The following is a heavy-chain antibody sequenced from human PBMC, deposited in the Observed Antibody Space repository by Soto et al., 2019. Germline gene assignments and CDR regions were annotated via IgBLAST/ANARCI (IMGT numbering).Heavy chain of an antibody. CDR2: ISWNSGSI. V-gene: IGHV3-9*01. CDR3: AKDLGLQGDY. J-gene: IGHJ4*02. Sequence: GGSLRLSCAASGFTFDDYAMHWVRQAPGKGLEWVSGISWNSGSIGYADSVKGRFTISRDNAKNSLYLQMNSLRDEDTALYYCAKDLGLQGDYWGQGTLVTVSS. D-gene: IGHD4-4*01. CDR1: GFTFDDYA.